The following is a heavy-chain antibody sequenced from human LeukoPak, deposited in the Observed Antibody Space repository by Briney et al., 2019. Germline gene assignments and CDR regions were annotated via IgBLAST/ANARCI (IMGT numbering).Heavy chain of an antibody. CDR3: ARERAYGWEPLPRYFDL. CDR1: GGSISSYY. J-gene: IGHJ2*01. D-gene: IGHD1-26*01. Sequence: SETLSLTCTVSGGSISSYYWNWIRQPPGKGLEWIGYIYYSGRTNYNPSLKSRVTISVDTSKNQFSLNLTSVTAADTAVYYCARERAYGWEPLPRYFDLWGRGTLVTVSS. V-gene: IGHV4-59*01. CDR2: IYYSGRT.